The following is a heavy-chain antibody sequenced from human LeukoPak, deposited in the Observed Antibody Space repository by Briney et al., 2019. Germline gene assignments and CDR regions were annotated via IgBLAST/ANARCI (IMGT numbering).Heavy chain of an antibody. V-gene: IGHV3-73*01. D-gene: IGHD3-10*01. CDR3: AREFFHDRNWFDP. CDR1: DFTFSGSA. J-gene: IGHJ5*02. Sequence: GGSLRLSCAASDFTFSGSAMHWVRQASGKGLEWVGRIRSKTNNYATAYAASVKGRFTISRDDSKNTAYLQMNSLKTEDTAVYYCAREFFHDRNWFDPWGQGTLVTVSS. CDR2: IRSKTNNYAT.